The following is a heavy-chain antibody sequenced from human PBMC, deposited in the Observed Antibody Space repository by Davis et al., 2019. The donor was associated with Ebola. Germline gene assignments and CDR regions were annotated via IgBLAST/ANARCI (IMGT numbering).Heavy chain of an antibody. D-gene: IGHD2-2*01. Sequence: ASVKVSCKASGYTFSHYYIHWVRQAPGQGLEWMGWINPESGGTSYAQKFQDWVTMTRDTSISTAYLELRRLRSDDTAMFYCARGRGTVPGAIFYFYYGMDVWGQGTTVTVSS. J-gene: IGHJ6*02. CDR3: ARGRGTVPGAIFYFYYGMDV. CDR1: GYTFSHYY. CDR2: INPESGGT. V-gene: IGHV1-2*04.